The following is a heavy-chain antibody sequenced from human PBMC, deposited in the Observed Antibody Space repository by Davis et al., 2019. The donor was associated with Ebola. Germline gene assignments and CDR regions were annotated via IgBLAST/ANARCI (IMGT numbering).Heavy chain of an antibody. CDR2: INSDGSST. D-gene: IGHD3-3*01. CDR1: GFTFSSYA. Sequence: GESLKISCAASGFTFSSYAMSWVRQAPGKGLVWVSRINSDGSSTSYADSVKGRFTISRDNAKNTLYLQMNSLRAEDTAVYYCAREGFLEWLSYYGMDVWGQGTTVTVSS. V-gene: IGHV3-74*01. CDR3: AREGFLEWLSYYGMDV. J-gene: IGHJ6*02.